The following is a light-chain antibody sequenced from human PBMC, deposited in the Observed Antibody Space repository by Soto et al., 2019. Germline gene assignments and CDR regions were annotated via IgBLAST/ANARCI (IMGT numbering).Light chain of an antibody. CDR2: GVS. CDR3: QQFRT. CDR1: QSVSSSY. J-gene: IGKJ1*01. Sequence: DMGLTQSPAPLSRSIGERATLSCRASQSVSSSYLAWYQKKPGQAPRLLIYGVSSRATGIPDRFSGSGSGTDFPLAICRLEPEDFVVYYCQQFRTFGQGTKVDIK. V-gene: IGKV3-20*01.